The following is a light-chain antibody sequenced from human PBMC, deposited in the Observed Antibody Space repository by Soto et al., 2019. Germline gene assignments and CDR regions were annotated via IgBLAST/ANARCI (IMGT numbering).Light chain of an antibody. J-gene: IGKJ4*01. CDR2: DAS. CDR1: QSVGSY. CDR3: QQRSNWRALT. V-gene: IGKV3-11*01. Sequence: EIVVTQSPATLSLSPGERATLSCRASQSVGSYLAWYPQKPGQAPRLLIYDASNRATGIPARFSGSGSGTDFALTISSLEPEDFAVYYCQQRSNWRALTFAGGTKVDIK.